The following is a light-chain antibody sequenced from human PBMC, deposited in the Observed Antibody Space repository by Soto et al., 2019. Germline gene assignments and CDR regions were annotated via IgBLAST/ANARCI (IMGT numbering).Light chain of an antibody. Sequence: DIQMTQSPSTLSASVGDRVTITCRASQRISNWLAWYQQKPGKAPKLLIYTSSNLVSGVPSRFSGSVSGTEFTLTISSLQPDDFATYYCQEYNSDSGLTFGGGTKVEIK. CDR1: QRISNW. CDR3: QEYNSDSGLT. J-gene: IGKJ4*01. V-gene: IGKV1-5*03. CDR2: TSS.